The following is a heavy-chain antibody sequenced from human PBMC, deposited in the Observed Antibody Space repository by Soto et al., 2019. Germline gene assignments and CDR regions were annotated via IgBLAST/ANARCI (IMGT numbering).Heavy chain of an antibody. D-gene: IGHD2-8*01. CDR1: GYSFTSYW. Sequence: GESLKISCKGSGYSFTSYWISWVRQVPGKGLEWMGRIDPSDSYTNYSPSFQGHVTISADKSISTAYLQWSSLKASDTAMYYCARLGVQNYYYYGMDVWGQGTTVTVSS. V-gene: IGHV5-10-1*01. CDR3: ARLGVQNYYYYGMDV. CDR2: IDPSDSYT. J-gene: IGHJ6*02.